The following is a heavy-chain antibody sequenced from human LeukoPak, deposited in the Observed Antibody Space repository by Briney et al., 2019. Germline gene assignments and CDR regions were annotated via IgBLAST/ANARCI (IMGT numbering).Heavy chain of an antibody. CDR2: ISSRGSSI. V-gene: IGHV3-48*03. J-gene: IGHJ4*02. Sequence: PGGSLRLSCAASGFTFSTYEMDWVRQAPGKELEWVSYISSRGSSIYYADSVKGRFTISRDNAKNSLCLQMSSLRVEDTAVYYCARGAAGGDFDYWGQGTLVTVPS. CDR3: ARGAAGGDFDY. CDR1: GFTFSTYE. D-gene: IGHD6-13*01.